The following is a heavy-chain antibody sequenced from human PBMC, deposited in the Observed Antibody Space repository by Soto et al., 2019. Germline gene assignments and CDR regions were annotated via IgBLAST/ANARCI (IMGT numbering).Heavy chain of an antibody. CDR3: ATFLSGYDYYFDS. V-gene: IGHV4-59*08. Sequence: SETLSLTCTVSGGSISSYYWSWIRQPPGKGLEWIGYIYYSGSTNYNPSLKTRVTISVDTSKNQFSLKLSSVTAADTAVYYCATFLSGYDYYFDSWGQGILVTVSS. J-gene: IGHJ4*02. CDR2: IYYSGST. D-gene: IGHD5-12*01. CDR1: GGSISSYY.